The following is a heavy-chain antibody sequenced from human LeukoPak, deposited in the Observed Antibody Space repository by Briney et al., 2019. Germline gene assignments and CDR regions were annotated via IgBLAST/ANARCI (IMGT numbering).Heavy chain of an antibody. CDR3: AISKQGYSYGYFDY. CDR1: GGSISSYY. Sequence: SETLSLTCTVSGGSISSYYWSWIRQPPGKGLEWIGYIYYSGSTNYNPSLKSRVTISVDTSKNQFSLKLSSVTAADTAVYYCAISKQGYSYGYFDYWAQETLVTVSS. CDR2: IYYSGST. J-gene: IGHJ4*02. V-gene: IGHV4-59*01. D-gene: IGHD5-18*01.